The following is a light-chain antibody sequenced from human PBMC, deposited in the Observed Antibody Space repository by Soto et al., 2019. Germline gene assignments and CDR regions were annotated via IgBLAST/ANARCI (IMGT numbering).Light chain of an antibody. Sequence: EIVMTQSPATLSVSPGERATLSCRASESVSSNLAWYQQEPGQAPRLLIYGASTRATGIPARISGSGSGTEFTLTISSLQSEDFAVYYCQQFGSSPPYTFGQGTRLEIK. CDR2: GAS. V-gene: IGKV3-15*01. CDR1: ESVSSN. CDR3: QQFGSSPPYT. J-gene: IGKJ2*01.